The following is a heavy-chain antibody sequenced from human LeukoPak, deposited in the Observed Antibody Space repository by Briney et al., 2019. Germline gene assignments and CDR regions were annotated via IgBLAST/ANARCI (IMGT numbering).Heavy chain of an antibody. D-gene: IGHD6-19*01. CDR2: INHSGST. CDR3: ARGNLAGYSSGWYY. J-gene: IGHJ4*02. CDR1: GGSFSAYY. V-gene: IGHV4-34*01. Sequence: SETLSLTCAVYGGSFSAYYWSWIRQPPGKGLEWIGEINHSGSTNYNPSLKSRVTISVDTSKNQFSLKLSSVTAADTAVYYCARGNLAGYSSGWYYWGQGTPVTVSS.